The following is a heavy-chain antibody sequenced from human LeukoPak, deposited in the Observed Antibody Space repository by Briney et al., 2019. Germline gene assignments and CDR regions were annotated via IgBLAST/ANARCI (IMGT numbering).Heavy chain of an antibody. Sequence: GASVKVSCKASGYTFTSYYIHWVRQAPGQGLEWLGIINPSGGSTTYAQKFQGRVTMTRDMSTSTVYMELSSLRSEDTAVYYCARDNVAVAAYYFDYWGQGTLVTVSS. CDR1: GYTFTSYY. J-gene: IGHJ4*02. CDR3: ARDNVAVAAYYFDY. V-gene: IGHV1-46*01. D-gene: IGHD6-19*01. CDR2: INPSGGST.